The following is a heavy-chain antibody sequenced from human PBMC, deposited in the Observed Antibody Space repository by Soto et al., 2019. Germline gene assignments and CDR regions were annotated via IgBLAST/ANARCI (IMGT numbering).Heavy chain of an antibody. CDR3: ARFVSVSGDFDY. J-gene: IGHJ4*02. CDR1: GGSISSYY. CDR2: YYSGST. Sequence: QVQLQESGPGLVKPSETLSLTCTVSGGSISSYYWSWIRQPPGQGLEYIGYYSGSTNYNPSLKSRVSVSVDTSMDQFSLKLSSVTASATAVYYCARFVSVSGDFDYWGQGTLVTVSS. V-gene: IGHV4-59*01. D-gene: IGHD6-19*01.